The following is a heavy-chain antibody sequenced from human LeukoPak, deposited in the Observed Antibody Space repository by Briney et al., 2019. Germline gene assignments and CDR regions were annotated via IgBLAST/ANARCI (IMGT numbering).Heavy chain of an antibody. CDR3: ARLARSGSYYPGGMEYYLDY. Sequence: GASVKVSCKASGYTFTGYYMHWVRQAPGQGLEWMGWISAYNGNTNYAQKLQGRVTMTTDTSTSTAYMELRSLRSDDTAVYYCARLARSGSYYPGGMEYYLDYWGQGTLVTVSS. CDR1: GYTFTGYY. V-gene: IGHV1-18*04. D-gene: IGHD3-10*01. J-gene: IGHJ4*02. CDR2: ISAYNGNT.